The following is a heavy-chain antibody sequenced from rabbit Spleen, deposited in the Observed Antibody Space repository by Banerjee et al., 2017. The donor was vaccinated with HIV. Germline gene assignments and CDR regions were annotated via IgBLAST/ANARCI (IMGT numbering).Heavy chain of an antibody. CDR3: ARGGWGELFLRL. Sequence: QEQLVESGGGLVQPEGSLTLTCKASGFSFSDRDVMCWVRQAPGKGLEWIACINAATAKPVYATWAKGRFTISRTSSTTVTLRMTSLTAADRATYFCARGGWGELFLRLWGPGTLVTVS. CDR2: INAATAKP. V-gene: IGHV1S45*01. D-gene: IGHD4-1*01. CDR1: GFSFSDRDV. J-gene: IGHJ6*01.